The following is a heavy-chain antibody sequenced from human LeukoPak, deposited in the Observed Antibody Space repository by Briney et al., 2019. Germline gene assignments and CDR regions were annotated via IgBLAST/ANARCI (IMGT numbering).Heavy chain of an antibody. CDR2: IYTSGST. D-gene: IGHD3-10*01. Sequence: PSQTLSLTCTVSGGSISSGSYYWSWIRQPAGKGLEWIGRIYTSGSTYYSPSLKSRVTISVDTSKNQFSLKLSSVTAADTAVYYCARGEITMVRGVIITKSPFDYWGQGTLVTVS. CDR1: GGSISSGSYY. CDR3: ARGEITMVRGVIITKSPFDY. J-gene: IGHJ4*02. V-gene: IGHV4-61*02.